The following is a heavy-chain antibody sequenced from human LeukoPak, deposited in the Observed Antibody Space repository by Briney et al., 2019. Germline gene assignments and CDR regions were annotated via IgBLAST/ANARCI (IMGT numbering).Heavy chain of an antibody. Sequence: GGSLRLSCAASGFTFSSYEMNWVRQAPGKGLEWVSYISSSGSTIYYADSVKGRFTISRDNAKNSLYLQMNSLRAEDTAVYYCARVEKAAAGSAIDYWGQGTLVTVSS. CDR2: ISSSGSTI. CDR3: ARVEKAAAGSAIDY. D-gene: IGHD6-13*01. CDR1: GFTFSSYE. V-gene: IGHV3-48*03. J-gene: IGHJ4*02.